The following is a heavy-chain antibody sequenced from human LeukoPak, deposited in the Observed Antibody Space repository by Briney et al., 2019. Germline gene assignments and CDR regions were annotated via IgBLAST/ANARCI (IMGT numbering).Heavy chain of an antibody. V-gene: IGHV3-23*01. D-gene: IGHD6-13*01. J-gene: IGHJ4*02. CDR1: GFTVSSNY. CDR2: ISGSGGST. Sequence: PGGSLRLSCAASGFTVSSNYMSWVRQAPGKGLEWVSAISGSGGSTYYADSVKGRFTISRDNSKNTLYLQMNSLRAEDTAVYYCAIRFIAAAGIAQDYWGQGTLVTVSS. CDR3: AIRFIAAAGIAQDY.